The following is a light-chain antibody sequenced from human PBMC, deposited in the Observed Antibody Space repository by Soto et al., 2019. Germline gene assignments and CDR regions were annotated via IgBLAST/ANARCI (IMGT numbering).Light chain of an antibody. CDR1: QSLSSSY. Sequence: EIVLTQSPGTLSLSPGEGATLSCRASQSLSSSYLAWYQQKPGQAPRLLIYGASTRATGIPDRFSGSGSGTEFTLTISSLQSEDFAVYYCQQYNNWPTFGQGTKGDIK. CDR2: GAS. CDR3: QQYNNWPT. V-gene: IGKV3D-15*01. J-gene: IGKJ1*01.